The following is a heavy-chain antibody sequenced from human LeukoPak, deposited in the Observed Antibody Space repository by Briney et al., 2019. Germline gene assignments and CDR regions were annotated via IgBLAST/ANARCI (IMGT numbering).Heavy chain of an antibody. Sequence: PGGSLRLSCAASGFTFTDSEMNWVRQAPGKGLEWVSDISGTGSTTYYADSVKGRFTISRDNAKNSLYLQMNSLRVEDTAVYYCAREGLGRDSSGYYYRFGAFDIWGQGTTVTVSS. D-gene: IGHD3-22*01. CDR1: GFTFTDSE. V-gene: IGHV3-48*03. J-gene: IGHJ3*02. CDR2: ISGTGSTT. CDR3: AREGLGRDSSGYYYRFGAFDI.